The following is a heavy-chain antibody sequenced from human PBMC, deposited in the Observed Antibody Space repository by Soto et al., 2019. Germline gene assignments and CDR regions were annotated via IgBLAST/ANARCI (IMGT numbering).Heavy chain of an antibody. CDR3: ARDRGVGATRDAFDI. Sequence: ASVKVSCKASGYTFTGYYMHWVRQAPGQGLEWMGWINPNSGGTHYAQKFQGWVTMTRDTSISTAYMELSRLRSDDTAVYYCARDRGVGATRDAFDIWGQGTMVTVSS. J-gene: IGHJ3*02. V-gene: IGHV1-2*04. D-gene: IGHD1-26*01. CDR2: INPNSGGT. CDR1: GYTFTGYY.